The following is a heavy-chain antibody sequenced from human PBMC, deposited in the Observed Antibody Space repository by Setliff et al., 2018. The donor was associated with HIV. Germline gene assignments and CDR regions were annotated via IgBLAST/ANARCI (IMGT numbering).Heavy chain of an antibody. CDR3: ARRSGWYDY. V-gene: IGHV4-39*07. D-gene: IGHD6-19*01. J-gene: IGHJ4*02. CDR2: IYYSGNT. CDR1: GGSISSISYY. Sequence: SETLSLTCSVSGGSISSISYYWGWIRQPPGKGLEWIGNIYYSGNTYYNPSLKSRVTISVDTSKNQSSLKLSSVTAADTAVYYCARRSGWYDYWGQGTLVTVSS.